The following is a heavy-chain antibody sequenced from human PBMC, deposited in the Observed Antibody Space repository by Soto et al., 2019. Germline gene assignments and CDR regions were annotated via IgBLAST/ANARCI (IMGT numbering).Heavy chain of an antibody. CDR3: ASNVPAAMGGSYYGMDV. D-gene: IGHD2-2*01. CDR2: IDPSDSYT. CDR1: GYSFTSYW. Sequence: GESLKISCKGSGYSFTSYWISWVRQMPGKGLEWMGRIDPSDSYTNYSPSFQGHVTISADKSISTAYLQWSSLKASDTAMYYCASNVPAAMGGSYYGMDVWGQGTTVTVSS. V-gene: IGHV5-10-1*01. J-gene: IGHJ6*02.